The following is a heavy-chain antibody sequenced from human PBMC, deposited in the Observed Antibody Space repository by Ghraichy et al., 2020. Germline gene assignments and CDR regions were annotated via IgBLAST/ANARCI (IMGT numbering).Heavy chain of an antibody. CDR2: ISGAVGST. CDR1: GFTFSTYA. Sequence: GGSLRLSCAASGFTFSTYAMSWVRQAPGKGLEWVSAISGAVGSTYFPEFVKGRFTISRDNSKNTLYLQMNSLRAEDTAVYYCAKEAYSSSWYIDFWGQGTLVTVSS. CDR3: AKEAYSSSWYIDF. V-gene: IGHV3-23*01. J-gene: IGHJ4*02. D-gene: IGHD6-13*01.